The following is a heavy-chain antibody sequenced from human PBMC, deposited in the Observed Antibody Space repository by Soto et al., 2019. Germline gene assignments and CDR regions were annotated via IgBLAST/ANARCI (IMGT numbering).Heavy chain of an antibody. Sequence: QVQLQESGPGLVRPSETLALTCTVSGGSISSFYWNWIRLSAGRGLEWIGRIYLSGTTTYNPSLPSRVTMSVDTSKNQFSLKLSSLTAADTAVYYCARSPSTSSIGTFDLWGQGTKVTVSS. CDR3: ARSPSTSSIGTFDL. D-gene: IGHD6-6*01. CDR1: GGSISSFY. V-gene: IGHV4-4*07. CDR2: IYLSGTT. J-gene: IGHJ3*01.